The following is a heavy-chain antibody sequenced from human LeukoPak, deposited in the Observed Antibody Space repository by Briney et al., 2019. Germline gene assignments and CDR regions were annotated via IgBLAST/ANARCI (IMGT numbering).Heavy chain of an antibody. D-gene: IGHD3-10*01. CDR2: IYTSGST. CDR1: GGSISSGSYY. V-gene: IGHV4-61*02. J-gene: IGHJ6*03. CDR3: ARDLGMSWIPFYGSGSAAYYYYYMDV. Sequence: SETRSLTCTVSGGSISSGSYYWSWIRQPAGKGLTWIGRIYTSGSTNYNPSLKSRVTISVDTSKNQFSLKLSSVTAADTAVYYRARDLGMSWIPFYGSGSAAYYYYYMDVWGKGTTVTISS.